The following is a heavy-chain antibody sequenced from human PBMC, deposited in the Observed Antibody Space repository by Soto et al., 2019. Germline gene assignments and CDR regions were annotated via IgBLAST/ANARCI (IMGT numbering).Heavy chain of an antibody. CDR1: GGSFSGYY. Sequence: SETLSLACAVYGGSFSGYYWSWIRQPPGKGLEWIGEINHSGSTNYNPSLKSRVTISVDTSKNQFSLELSSVTAADTAVYYCARGLSSYXFDSWGQGTMVTVSS. J-gene: IGHJ3*02. CDR3: ARGLSSYXFDS. V-gene: IGHV4-34*01. CDR2: INHSGST. D-gene: IGHD6-6*01.